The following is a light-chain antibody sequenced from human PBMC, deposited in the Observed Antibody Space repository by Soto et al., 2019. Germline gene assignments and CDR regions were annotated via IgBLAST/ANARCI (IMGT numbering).Light chain of an antibody. CDR2: EVS. Sequence: QSVLTQPASVSGSPGQSITISCTGTSSDVGAYNYASWYHQHPGNAPKLMIYEVSHRPAGVSNRFSGSKSGNTASLTISWLQSEAEADYYCSSYTSSSTYVFGTGTKVTVL. V-gene: IGLV2-14*01. J-gene: IGLJ1*01. CDR3: SSYTSSSTYV. CDR1: SSDVGAYNY.